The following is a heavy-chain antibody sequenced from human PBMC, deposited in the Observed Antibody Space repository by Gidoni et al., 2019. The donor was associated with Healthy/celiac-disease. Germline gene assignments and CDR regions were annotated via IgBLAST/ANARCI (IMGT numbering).Heavy chain of an antibody. CDR2: IYYSGST. CDR1: GGSISSGDYY. J-gene: IGHJ5*02. D-gene: IGHD2-15*01. CDR3: ARFYCSGGSCYSYNWFDP. V-gene: IGHV4-30-4*01. Sequence: QVQLQESGPGLVKPSQTLSLTCTVSGGSISSGDYYWSWIRQPPGKGLEWIGYIYYSGSTYYNPSLKSRVTISVDTSKNQFSLKLSSVTAADTAVYYCARFYCSGGSCYSYNWFDPWGQGTLVTVSS.